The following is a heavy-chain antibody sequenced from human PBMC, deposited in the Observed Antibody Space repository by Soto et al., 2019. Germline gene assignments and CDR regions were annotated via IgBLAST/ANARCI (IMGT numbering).Heavy chain of an antibody. V-gene: IGHV3-23*01. CDR2: ISGSGGST. Sequence: GGSLRLSCAASGFTFSSYAMSWVRQAPGKGLEWVSAISGSGGSTYYADSVKGRFTISRDNSKNTLYLQMNSLRAEDTAVYYCAKDSHEVLWFGGGANPPNYYYYMDVWGKGTTVTVSS. CDR1: GFTFSSYA. J-gene: IGHJ6*03. D-gene: IGHD3-10*01. CDR3: AKDSHEVLWFGGGANPPNYYYYMDV.